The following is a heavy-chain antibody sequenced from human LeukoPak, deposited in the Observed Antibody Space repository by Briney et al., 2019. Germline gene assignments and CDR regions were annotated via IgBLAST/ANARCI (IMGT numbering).Heavy chain of an antibody. CDR2: ISYDGSNK. CDR3: ARDTSGGYSFDY. V-gene: IGHV3-30*03. J-gene: IGHJ4*02. D-gene: IGHD6-13*01. CDR1: GFTFSSYG. Sequence: GGSLRLSCAASGFTFSSYGMHWVRQAPGKGLEWVAVISYDGSNKYYADSVKGRFTISRDNSKNTLYLQMNSLRAEDTAVYYCARDTSGGYSFDYWGQGTLVTVSS.